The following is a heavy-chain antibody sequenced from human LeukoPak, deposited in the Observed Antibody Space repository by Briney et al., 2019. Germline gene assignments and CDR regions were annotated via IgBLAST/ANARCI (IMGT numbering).Heavy chain of an antibody. CDR3: ARDNDSRDPPHFDY. CDR1: GYTFTSYY. Sequence: RASVKVSCKASGYTFTSYYMHWVRQAPGQGLEWMGIINPSGDSTTYAQKFQGRVTFSADKSTRTAYMELSSLRSEDTAVYYCARDNDSRDPPHFDYWGQGTLVTVSS. J-gene: IGHJ4*02. CDR2: INPSGDST. V-gene: IGHV1-46*01. D-gene: IGHD3-16*01.